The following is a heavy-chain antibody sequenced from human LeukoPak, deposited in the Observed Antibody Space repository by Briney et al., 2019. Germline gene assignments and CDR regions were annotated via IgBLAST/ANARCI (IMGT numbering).Heavy chain of an antibody. V-gene: IGHV3-53*01. CDR3: ASLGGSGWRPFDY. CDR2: IYSGGST. J-gene: IGHJ4*02. CDR1: GFTVSSNY. Sequence: GGSLRPSCAASGFTVSSNYMSWVRQAPGKGLEWVSVIYSGGSTYYADSVKGRFTISRDNSKNTLYLQMNSLRAEDTAVYYCASLGGSGWRPFDYWGQGTLVTVSS. D-gene: IGHD6-19*01.